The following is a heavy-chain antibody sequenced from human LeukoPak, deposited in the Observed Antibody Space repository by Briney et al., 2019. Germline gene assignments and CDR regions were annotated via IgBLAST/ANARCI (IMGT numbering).Heavy chain of an antibody. V-gene: IGHV3-48*03. Sequence: GGSLRLSCAASGFTFSSYEMNWVRRAPGKGLEWVSYISSSGSTIYYADSVKGRFTISRDNAKNSLYLQMNSLRAEDTAVYYCARDYYDYVWGSYTRLDYWGQGTLVTVSS. CDR3: ARDYYDYVWGSYTRLDY. D-gene: IGHD3-16*01. CDR1: GFTFSSYE. CDR2: ISSSGSTI. J-gene: IGHJ4*02.